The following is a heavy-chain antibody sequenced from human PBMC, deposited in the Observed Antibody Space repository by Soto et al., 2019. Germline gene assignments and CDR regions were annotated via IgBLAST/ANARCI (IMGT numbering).Heavy chain of an antibody. Sequence: PGGSLRLSCAASGFTFSSYGMHWVRQAPGKGLEWVAVISYDGSNKYYADSVKGRFTISRDNSKNTLYLQMNSLRAEDTAVYYCAKGRGYSGYDLNYWGQGTLVTVSS. CDR3: AKGRGYSGYDLNY. V-gene: IGHV3-30*18. CDR2: ISYDGSNK. CDR1: GFTFSSYG. D-gene: IGHD5-12*01. J-gene: IGHJ4*02.